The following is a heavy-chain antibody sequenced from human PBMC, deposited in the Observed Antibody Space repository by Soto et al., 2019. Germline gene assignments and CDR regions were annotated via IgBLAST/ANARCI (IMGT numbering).Heavy chain of an antibody. CDR1: GYSFSSHW. CDR2: IYPGDSDT. CDR3: ARQGDGAEGFDF. Sequence: SLKISCKGSGYSFSSHWSGWVRQMPGEGLGWMGIIYPGDSDTRYSQSFLGQVTISADKSINTAYLQWSSLKASDTAMYYCARQGDGAEGFDFWGQGALVTVSS. D-gene: IGHD4-17*01. J-gene: IGHJ4*02. V-gene: IGHV5-51*01.